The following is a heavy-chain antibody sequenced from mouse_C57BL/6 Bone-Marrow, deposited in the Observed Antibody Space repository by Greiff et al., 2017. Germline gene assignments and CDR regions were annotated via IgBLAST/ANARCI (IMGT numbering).Heavy chain of an antibody. CDR3: ARGDLGIFFDY. CDR1: GYTFTSYW. D-gene: IGHD3-3*01. CDR2: IDPSDSET. Sequence: QVQLQQSGAELVRPGSSVKLSCKASGYTFTSYWMHWVKQRPIQGLEWIGNIDPSDSETHYNQKFKDKATLTVDKSSSTAYMQLSSLTSEDSAVYYCARGDLGIFFDYWGQGTTRTVSS. V-gene: IGHV1-52*01. J-gene: IGHJ2*01.